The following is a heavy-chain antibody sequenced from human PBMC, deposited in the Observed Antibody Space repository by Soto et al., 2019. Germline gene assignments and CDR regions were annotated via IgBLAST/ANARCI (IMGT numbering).Heavy chain of an antibody. CDR3: ASLMSSGYYYGMDV. J-gene: IGHJ6*02. D-gene: IGHD3-10*01. CDR2: IIPILGIA. Sequence: SVKVSCKASRGTFSSYTISWVRQAPGQGLEWMGRIIPILGIANYAQKFQGRVTITADKSTSTAYMELSSLRSEDTAVYYCASLMSSGYYYGMDVWGQGTTVTVSS. CDR1: RGTFSSYT. V-gene: IGHV1-69*02.